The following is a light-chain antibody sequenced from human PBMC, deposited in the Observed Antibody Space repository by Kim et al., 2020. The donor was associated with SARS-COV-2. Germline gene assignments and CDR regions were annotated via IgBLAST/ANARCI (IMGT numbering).Light chain of an antibody. CDR1: QTVSAY. CDR3: QHYARWPLT. J-gene: IGKJ4*02. CDR2: DAS. V-gene: IGKV3-15*01. Sequence: VSPGASATLSCRASQTVSAYLAWYQQKPGQAPRLLIYDASTRATGVPARFSGSGSGTEFTLSISSLQSEDFAVYYCQHYARWPLTFGGGTKVDIK.